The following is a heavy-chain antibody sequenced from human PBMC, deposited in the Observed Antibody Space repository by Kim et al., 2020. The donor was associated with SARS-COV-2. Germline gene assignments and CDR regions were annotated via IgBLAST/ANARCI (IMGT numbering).Heavy chain of an antibody. Sequence: GGSLRLSCAASGFTFSSYWMHWVRQAPGKGLVWVSRINSDGSSTSYADSVKGRFTISRDNAKNTLYLQMNSLRAEDTAVYYCAILAAADNWFDPWGQGTLVPVSS. CDR2: INSDGSST. D-gene: IGHD6-13*01. V-gene: IGHV3-74*01. CDR1: GFTFSSYW. CDR3: AILAAADNWFDP. J-gene: IGHJ5*02.